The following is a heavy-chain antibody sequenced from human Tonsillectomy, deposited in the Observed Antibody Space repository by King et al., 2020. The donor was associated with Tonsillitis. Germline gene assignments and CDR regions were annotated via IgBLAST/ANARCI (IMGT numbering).Heavy chain of an antibody. J-gene: IGHJ4*02. CDR1: GFTFSSYE. CDR2: IDTAGET. V-gene: IGHV3-13*01. D-gene: IGHD6-19*01. CDR3: ARGDSSGWPDY. Sequence: VQLVESGGGLVQPGGSLRLSCAASGFTFSSYEMHWVRQATGKGLEWVSSIDTAGETYYPGSVKGRFTISRENAKNSLYLHMNSLRAGDTAVYYCARGDSSGWPDYWGQGTLVTVSS.